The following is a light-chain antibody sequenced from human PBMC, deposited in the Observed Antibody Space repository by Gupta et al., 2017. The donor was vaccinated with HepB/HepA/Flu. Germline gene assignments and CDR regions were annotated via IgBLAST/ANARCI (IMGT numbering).Light chain of an antibody. CDR1: QSLLHSNGYNY. CDR3: MQAQQTPGT. Sequence: DIVMTQSPLSLPVTPGEPASISCRSSQSLLHSNGYNYLDWYLQKPGQSPQLLIFLGSYRASGVPDRFSGSGSGSDFTLKISRVEAEDVGVYYCMQAQQTPGTFGQGTKVEIK. J-gene: IGKJ1*01. V-gene: IGKV2-28*01. CDR2: LGS.